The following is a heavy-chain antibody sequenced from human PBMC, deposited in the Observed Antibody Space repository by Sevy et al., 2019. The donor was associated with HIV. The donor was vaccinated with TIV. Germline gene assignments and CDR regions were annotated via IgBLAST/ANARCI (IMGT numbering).Heavy chain of an antibody. V-gene: IGHV4-4*07. CDR2: IYPGGSI. CDR1: GASISSYY. D-gene: IGHD3-10*01. Sequence: SETLSLTCTVSGASISSYYWTWIRQPAGQGLEWIGRIYPGGSIDYNPSLKSRVTLSVDTSKNQFSLRLASVTAADTAVYYCARWGQYYHGSGTFPTYYFGMDVWGQWTTVTVSS. CDR3: ARWGQYYHGSGTFPTYYFGMDV. J-gene: IGHJ6*02.